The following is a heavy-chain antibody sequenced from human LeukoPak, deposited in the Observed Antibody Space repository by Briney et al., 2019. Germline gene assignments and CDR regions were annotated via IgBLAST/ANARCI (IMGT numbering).Heavy chain of an antibody. V-gene: IGHV4-34*01. CDR3: ARQTDIVVVPAAMGNFDY. Sequence: PSETLSLTCAVYGGSFSGYYWSWIRQPPGKGLEWIGEINHSGSTNYNPSLKSRVTISADTSENQFSLKLSSVTAADTAVYYCARQTDIVVVPAAMGNFDYWGQGTLVTVSS. J-gene: IGHJ4*02. D-gene: IGHD2-2*01. CDR1: GGSFSGYY. CDR2: INHSGST.